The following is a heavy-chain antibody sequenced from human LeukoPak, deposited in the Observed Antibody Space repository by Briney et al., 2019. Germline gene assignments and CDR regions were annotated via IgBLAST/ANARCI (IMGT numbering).Heavy chain of an antibody. CDR1: GGSFSGYY. V-gene: IGHV4-34*01. J-gene: IGHJ4*02. CDR3: ARAMVYASPIDY. CDR2: INHSGST. D-gene: IGHD2-8*01. Sequence: SETLSLTCAVYGGSFSGYYWSWIRQPPGRGLEWIGEINHSGSTNYNPSLKSRVTISVDTSKNQFSLKLSSVTAADTAVYYCARAMVYASPIDYWGQGTLVTASS.